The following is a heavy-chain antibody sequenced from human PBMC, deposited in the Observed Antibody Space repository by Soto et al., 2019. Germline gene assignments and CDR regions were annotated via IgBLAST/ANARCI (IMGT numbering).Heavy chain of an antibody. V-gene: IGHV3-30*18. Sequence: QVQLVESGGGVVQPGRSLRLSCAASGFTFSSYGMYWVRQAPGKGLEWVARISYDGSDQFYGDSVKGRFTISRDNSKNILYVQMNSLRSEDTAVYYCAKDTGADYWGQGTVLTVSA. CDR3: AKDTGADY. D-gene: IGHD3-10*01. CDR2: ISYDGSDQ. CDR1: GFTFSSYG. J-gene: IGHJ4*02.